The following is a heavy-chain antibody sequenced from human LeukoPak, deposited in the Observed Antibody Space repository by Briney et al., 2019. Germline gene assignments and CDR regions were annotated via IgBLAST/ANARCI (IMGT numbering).Heavy chain of an antibody. CDR2: ISAYNNGYT. D-gene: IGHD3-22*01. Sequence: ASVKVSCKASGYTFTSYGISWVRQAPGQGLEWMGWISAYNNGYTNYTEKLRGRLTMTTDTSTSTAYMELRSLRSDDTAVYHCARDGHSSGYYQTDAFHIWGQGTVVTVSS. CDR3: ARDGHSSGYYQTDAFHI. J-gene: IGHJ3*02. V-gene: IGHV1-18*01. CDR1: GYTFTSYG.